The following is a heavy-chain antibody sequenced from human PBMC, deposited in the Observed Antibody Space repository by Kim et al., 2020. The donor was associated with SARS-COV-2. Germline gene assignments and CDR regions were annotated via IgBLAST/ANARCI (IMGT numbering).Heavy chain of an antibody. CDR3: ARSGRGSVAGRGKLPEPKNSAGIPYYYYYGMDV. CDR1: GGSFSGYY. J-gene: IGHJ6*02. D-gene: IGHD6-19*01. Sequence: SETLSLTCAVYGGSFSGYYWIYIRQPPGKGLEWIGEINHSGSTNYNPSLKSRVTISVDTSKNQFSLKLSSVTAADTAVYYCARSGRGSVAGRGKLPEPKNSAGIPYYYYYGMDVWGQGTTVTVSS. V-gene: IGHV4-34*01. CDR2: INHSGST.